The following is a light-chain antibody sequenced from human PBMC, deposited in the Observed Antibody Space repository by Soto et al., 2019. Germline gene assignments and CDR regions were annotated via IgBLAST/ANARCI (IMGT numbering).Light chain of an antibody. CDR2: DAS. CDR1: QSISTF. J-gene: IGKJ1*01. V-gene: IGKV1-5*01. Sequence: DIQMTQSPSTLSASAGDTVTITCRASQSISTFLAWYQQKPGKAPKLLIYDASSLESGVPSRFSGSGSGTKFTLTISSLQPDDFATYYCQQYNSYSTFGQGTKVDIK. CDR3: QQYNSYST.